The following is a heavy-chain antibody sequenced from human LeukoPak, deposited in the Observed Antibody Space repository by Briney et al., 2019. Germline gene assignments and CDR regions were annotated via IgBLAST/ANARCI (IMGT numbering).Heavy chain of an antibody. CDR2: INSDGSST. D-gene: IGHD3-3*01. CDR1: GFTFSSYA. J-gene: IGHJ4*02. CDR3: ARDAFWSGYYTGDY. Sequence: GGSLRLSCAASGFTFSSYAMSWVRQAPGKGQVWVSRINSDGSSTSYADSVKGRFTISRDNAKNSLYLQMNSLRAEDTAVYYCARDAFWSGYYTGDYWGQGTLVTVSS. V-gene: IGHV3-74*01.